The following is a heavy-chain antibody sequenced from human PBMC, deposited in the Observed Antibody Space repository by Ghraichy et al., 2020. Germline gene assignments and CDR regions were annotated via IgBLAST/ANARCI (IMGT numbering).Heavy chain of an antibody. D-gene: IGHD3-22*01. CDR1: GYTFTSYG. CDR2: ISAYNGKT. CDR3: ARDDPTYYYDSSGYYSGYFDY. Sequence: ASVKVSCKASGYTFTSYGISWVRQAPGQGLEWMGGISAYNGKTNYAQKLKGRVTMTTDTSTSTAYMELMSLRSDDTAVYYCARDDPTYYYDSSGYYSGYFDYWGQGTRVTVSS. J-gene: IGHJ4*02. V-gene: IGHV1-18*04.